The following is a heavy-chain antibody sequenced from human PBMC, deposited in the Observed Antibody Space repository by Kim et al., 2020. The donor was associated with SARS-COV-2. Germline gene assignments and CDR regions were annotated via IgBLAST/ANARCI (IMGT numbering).Heavy chain of an antibody. V-gene: IGHV3-73*01. J-gene: IGHJ3*02. D-gene: IGHD3-22*01. CDR3: TVVYDSSGYYSVYAFDI. Sequence: VQGRFTISKDDSKNTAYLQMNSLKTEDTAVYYCTVVYDSSGYYSVYAFDIWGQGTMVTVSS.